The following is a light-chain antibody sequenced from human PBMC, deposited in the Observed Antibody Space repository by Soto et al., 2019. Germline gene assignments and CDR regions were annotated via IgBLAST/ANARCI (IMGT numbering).Light chain of an antibody. Sequence: EIVLTQSPGTLSLSPGERATPSCRASQSVSSSYLAWYQQKPGQAPRXXIYGASSRATGIPDRFSGSGSGTDFTLTISSLQSEDCAVYDCQQYNNWPWTFGEGTKVDIK. CDR3: QQYNNWPWT. V-gene: IGKV3-20*01. J-gene: IGKJ1*01. CDR1: QSVSSSY. CDR2: GAS.